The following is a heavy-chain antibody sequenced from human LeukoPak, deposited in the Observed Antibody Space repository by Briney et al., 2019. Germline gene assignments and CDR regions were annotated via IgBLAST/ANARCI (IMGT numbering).Heavy chain of an antibody. CDR1: GFSFSSYG. V-gene: IGHV3-23*01. CDR2: ISGSGDIT. CDR3: ARRSKSSAIWYYFDY. D-gene: IGHD6-25*01. Sequence: GGSLRLPCAASGFSFSSYGINWVRQAPGKGLEWVSGISGSGDITYYADSVKGRFTISRDNSRNTLYLQMNSLRAEDTAVYYCARRSKSSAIWYYFDYWGQGTLVTVSS. J-gene: IGHJ4*02.